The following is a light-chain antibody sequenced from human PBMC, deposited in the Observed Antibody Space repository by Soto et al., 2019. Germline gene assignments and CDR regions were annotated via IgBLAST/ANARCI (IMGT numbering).Light chain of an antibody. CDR2: DVS. V-gene: IGLV2-14*01. CDR3: SSYTSSNTYVV. Sequence: QSALTQPASVSGSPGQSSTISCTGTSSDVGGYNFVSWYQQHPGNAPKLMIYDVSNRPSGVSNRFSGSKSGNTASLTISGLQAEDEADYYCSSYTSSNTYVVFGGGTKLTVL. J-gene: IGLJ2*01. CDR1: SSDVGGYNF.